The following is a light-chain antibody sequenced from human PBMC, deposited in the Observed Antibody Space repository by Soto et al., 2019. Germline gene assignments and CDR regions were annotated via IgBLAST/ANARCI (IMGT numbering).Light chain of an antibody. CDR3: QQYSVYWT. CDR2: DAS. J-gene: IGKJ1*01. Sequence: DIQMTQSPSTVSASVGDRVTITCRASQSISSWLAWDQQKPGKAPKLLIYDASSLESGVPSRFSGSGSGTDFTLAISSLQPEDSATYYCQQYSVYWTFGQGTKVDI. V-gene: IGKV1-5*01. CDR1: QSISSW.